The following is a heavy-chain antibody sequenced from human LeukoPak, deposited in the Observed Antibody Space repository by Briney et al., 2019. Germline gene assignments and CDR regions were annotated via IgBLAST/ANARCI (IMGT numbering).Heavy chain of an antibody. CDR2: ISYDGSNK. D-gene: IGHD3-9*01. CDR1: GFTFDDYA. Sequence: GGSLRLSCAASGFTFDDYAMHWVRQAPGKGLEWVAVISYDGSNKYYADSVKGRFTISRDNSKNTLYLQMNSLRAEDTAVYYCARDVLRYFDGIDYWGQGTLVTVSS. J-gene: IGHJ4*02. CDR3: ARDVLRYFDGIDY. V-gene: IGHV3-30-3*01.